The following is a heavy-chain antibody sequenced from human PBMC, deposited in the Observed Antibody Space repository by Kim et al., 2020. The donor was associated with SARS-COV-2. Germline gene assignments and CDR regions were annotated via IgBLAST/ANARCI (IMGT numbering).Heavy chain of an antibody. D-gene: IGHD2-15*01. V-gene: IGHV3-21*01. J-gene: IGHJ2*01. CDR1: GFTFSSYS. CDR2: ISSSSSYI. Sequence: GGSLRLSCAASGFTFSSYSMNWVRQAPGKGLEWVSSISSSSSYIYYADSVKGRFTISRDNAKNSLYLQMNSLRAEDTGVYYCARTGYCSGGSCYPDWYFGPWGRGTLGTVSP. CDR3: ARTGYCSGGSCYPDWYFGP.